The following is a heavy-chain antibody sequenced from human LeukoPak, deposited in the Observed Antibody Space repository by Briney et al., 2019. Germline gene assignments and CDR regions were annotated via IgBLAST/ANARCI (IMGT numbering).Heavy chain of an antibody. Sequence: ASVKVSCKASGYTFTGYYMHWVRQAPGQGLEWMGWINPNSGGTNYAQKFQGRVTMTRDTSISTAYMELSRLRSDDTAVYYCARGDAQDSDWYGFPFDHWGQGTLVTVSS. CDR1: GYTFTGYY. CDR3: ARGDAQDSDWYGFPFDH. V-gene: IGHV1-2*02. D-gene: IGHD6-19*01. J-gene: IGHJ4*02. CDR2: INPNSGGT.